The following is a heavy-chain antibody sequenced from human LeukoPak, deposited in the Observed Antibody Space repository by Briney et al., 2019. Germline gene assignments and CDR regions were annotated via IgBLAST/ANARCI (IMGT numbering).Heavy chain of an antibody. V-gene: IGHV1-2*02. Sequence: ASVKVSCKASGYSFTGYYMHWVRQAPGQGLEWMGWINPYSGDTDYAQKFQDRVTMTRDTSISTAYMELSRLRSDDTAMYYCARGTMNLDPWGQGTLVTVSS. D-gene: IGHD3-22*01. CDR3: ARGTMNLDP. CDR2: INPYSGDT. CDR1: GYSFTGYY. J-gene: IGHJ5*02.